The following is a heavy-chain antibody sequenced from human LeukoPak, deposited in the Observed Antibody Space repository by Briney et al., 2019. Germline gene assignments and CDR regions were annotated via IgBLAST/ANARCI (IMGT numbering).Heavy chain of an antibody. J-gene: IGHJ4*02. CDR1: GFTFDDYA. Sequence: GGSLRLSCVVSGFTFDDYAMHWVRQAPGKGLEWVSLITREGDIYYADSVKGRFTISRDSSKNSLYLQMNGLRAEDTALYYCASSSGFFKYWGQGTLVTVSS. CDR2: ITREGDI. V-gene: IGHV3-43D*03. CDR3: ASSSGFFKY. D-gene: IGHD6-19*01.